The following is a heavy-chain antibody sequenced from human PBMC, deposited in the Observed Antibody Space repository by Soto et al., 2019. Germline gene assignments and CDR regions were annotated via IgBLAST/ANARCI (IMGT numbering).Heavy chain of an antibody. CDR2: IYHSGST. CDR3: ARDYMAVVX. Sequence: PSETLSLTCTVSGSSISSVSYYWSWIRQHPGKGLEWIGYIYHSGSTYYNPSLKSRATISLDTSKNQFSLKLSSVTAADTAVYYCARDYMAVVXWGQGTLVTVSX. J-gene: IGHJ4*02. CDR1: GSSISSVSYY. D-gene: IGHD2-15*01. V-gene: IGHV4-31*03.